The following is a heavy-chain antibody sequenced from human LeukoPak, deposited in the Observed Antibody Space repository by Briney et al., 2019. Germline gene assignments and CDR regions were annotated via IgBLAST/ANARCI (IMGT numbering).Heavy chain of an antibody. J-gene: IGHJ4*02. V-gene: IGHV3-9*03. CDR2: ISWNSGSI. Sequence: GGSLRLSCAASGFTFDDYGMSWVRQAPGKGLEWVSGISWNSGSIGYADSVKGRFTISRDNAKNSLYLQMNSLRAEDMALYYCAKDLSSSWYDGEGFDYWGQGTLVTVSS. CDR1: GFTFDDYG. D-gene: IGHD6-13*01. CDR3: AKDLSSSWYDGEGFDY.